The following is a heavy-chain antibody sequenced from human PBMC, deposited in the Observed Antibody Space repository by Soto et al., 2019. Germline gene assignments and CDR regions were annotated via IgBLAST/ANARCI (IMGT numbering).Heavy chain of an antibody. J-gene: IGHJ6*02. CDR1: GGSISSSSYY. D-gene: IGHD1-1*01. V-gene: IGHV4-39*01. CDR3: ARVTSLYNWNDSYYYYGMDV. CDR2: IYYSGST. Sequence: SETLSLSCTVSGGSISSSSYYWGWIRQPPGKGLEWIGSIYYSGSTYYNPSLKSRVTISVDTSKNQFSLKLSSVTAADTAVYYCARVTSLYNWNDSYYYYGMDVWGQATTVTVSS.